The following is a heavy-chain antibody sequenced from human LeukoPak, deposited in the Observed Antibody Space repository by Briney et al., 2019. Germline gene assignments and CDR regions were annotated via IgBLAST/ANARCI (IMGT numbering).Heavy chain of an antibody. CDR3: ARGIRSSSPGV. CDR2: IYYSGST. Sequence: PSETLSLTCTVSGGSISSYYWSWIRQPPGKGLEWIGYIYYSGSTNYNPSLKSRVTISVDTSKNQFSLKLSSVTAADTAVYYCARGIRSSSPGVWGQGTLVTVSS. D-gene: IGHD6-13*01. CDR1: GGSISSYY. V-gene: IGHV4-59*01. J-gene: IGHJ4*02.